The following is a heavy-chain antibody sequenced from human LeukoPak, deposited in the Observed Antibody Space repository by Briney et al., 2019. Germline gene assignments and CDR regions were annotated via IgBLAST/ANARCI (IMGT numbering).Heavy chain of an antibody. Sequence: ASVKVSCKASGGTFSSYAISWVRQAPGQGLEWMGIINPSGGSTSYAQKFQGRVTMTRDMSTSTVYMELSSLRSEDTAVYYCARASITGTADDAFDIWGQGTMVTVSS. CDR3: ARASITGTADDAFDI. CDR2: INPSGGST. CDR1: GGTFSSYA. D-gene: IGHD1-20*01. J-gene: IGHJ3*02. V-gene: IGHV1-46*01.